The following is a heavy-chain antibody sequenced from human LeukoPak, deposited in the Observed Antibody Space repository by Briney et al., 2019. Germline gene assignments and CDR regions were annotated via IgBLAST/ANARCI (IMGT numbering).Heavy chain of an antibody. Sequence: GASVKVSCKASGYTFTGYYMHWVRQAPGQGLEWMGWINPNSGGTNYAQKFQGRVTMTRDTSISTAYMELSRLRSDDTAVYYCARDPGYGDYRWYFDYWGQGTLVTVSS. V-gene: IGHV1-2*02. CDR1: GYTFTGYY. CDR3: ARDPGYGDYRWYFDY. J-gene: IGHJ4*02. CDR2: INPNSGGT. D-gene: IGHD4-17*01.